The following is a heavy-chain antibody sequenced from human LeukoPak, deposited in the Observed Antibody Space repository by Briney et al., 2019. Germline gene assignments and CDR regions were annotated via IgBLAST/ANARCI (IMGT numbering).Heavy chain of an antibody. V-gene: IGHV3-30*18. CDR1: GFTFSSYG. D-gene: IGHD5-18*01. CDR2: TSYDGSNK. CDR3: AKDLKEYSYGSHIAS. Sequence: SGRSLKLSCAASGFTFSSYGMHWVRQAPGKGLEWVAVTSYDGSNKYYADSVKGRFTISRDNSKNTLYLQMNSLRAADTAVYYCAKDLKEYSYGSHIASWGQGTPVTVSS. J-gene: IGHJ4*02.